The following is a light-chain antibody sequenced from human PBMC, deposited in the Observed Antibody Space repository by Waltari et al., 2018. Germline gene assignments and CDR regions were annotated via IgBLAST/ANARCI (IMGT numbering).Light chain of an antibody. CDR1: QTVSRT. J-gene: IGKJ2*01. V-gene: IGKV3-15*01. CDR2: VAS. CDR3: QQCNNWPYT. Sequence: EIVMTQSPATLSVPPGERAILSCRASQTVSRTLAWYQQKPGQAPRLLIYVASTRATGIPARFSGSGSGTDFTLTISSLQSEDFAVYYCQQCNNWPYTFGQGTRLEIK.